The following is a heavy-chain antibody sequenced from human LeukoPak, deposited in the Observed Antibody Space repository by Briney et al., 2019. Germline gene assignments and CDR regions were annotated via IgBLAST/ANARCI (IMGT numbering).Heavy chain of an antibody. CDR3: ATYSDEDDNSIPFDY. V-gene: IGHV1-18*01. CDR1: GYTFSNYG. J-gene: IGHJ4*02. Sequence: ASVKVSCKASGYTFSNYGITWVRQAPGQGLEWMGWISAYNGNTKYAQNLQGRVTMTTDTSTSTAYMELRNLRSDDTAVYYCATYSDEDDNSIPFDYWGQGTLITVSS. D-gene: IGHD4-17*01. CDR2: ISAYNGNT.